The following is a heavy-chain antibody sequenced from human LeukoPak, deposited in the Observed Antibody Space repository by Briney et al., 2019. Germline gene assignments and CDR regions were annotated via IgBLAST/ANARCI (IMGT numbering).Heavy chain of an antibody. J-gene: IGHJ4*02. CDR2: ISNSDGKT. V-gene: IGHV3-23*01. Sequence: GGSLRLSCAASGFTFSSYAMSWVRQAPGKGLEWVSTISNSDGKTYYADSVKGRFTISRDNSKNTLYVQMNSLTAEDTAIYYCAKATGNLGNWGQGTLVTVSS. D-gene: IGHD1-1*01. CDR3: AKATGNLGN. CDR1: GFTFSSYA.